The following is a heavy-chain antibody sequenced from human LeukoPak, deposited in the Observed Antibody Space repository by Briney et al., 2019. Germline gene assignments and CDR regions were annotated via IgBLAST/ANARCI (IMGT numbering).Heavy chain of an antibody. D-gene: IGHD2-2*01. CDR2: IYHSGST. CDR3: ARGHCSSTSCYRAY. CDR1: GYSISSGYY. J-gene: IGHJ4*02. V-gene: IGHV4-38-2*02. Sequence: SETLSLTCTVSGYSISSGYYWGWIRQPPGKGLEWIGSIYHSGSTYYNPSLKSRVTISVDTSKNQFSLKLSSVTAADTAVYYCARGHCSSTSCYRAYWGQGTLVTVSS.